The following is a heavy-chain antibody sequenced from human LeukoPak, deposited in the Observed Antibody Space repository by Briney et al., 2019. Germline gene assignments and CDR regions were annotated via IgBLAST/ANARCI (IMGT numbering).Heavy chain of an antibody. V-gene: IGHV3-30-3*01. J-gene: IGHJ5*02. D-gene: IGHD3-22*01. Sequence: GRSLRLSCAASGFTFSSYAMHWVRQTPGKGVEWVAVISYDGSNKYYADSVKGRFTISRDNSKNTLYLQMNSLRAEDTAVYYCAKAYHYYDRSGYHWGQGTLVTVSS. CDR3: AKAYHYYDRSGYH. CDR1: GFTFSSYA. CDR2: ISYDGSNK.